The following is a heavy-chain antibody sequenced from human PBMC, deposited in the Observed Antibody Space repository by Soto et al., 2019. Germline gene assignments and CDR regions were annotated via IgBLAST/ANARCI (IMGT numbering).Heavy chain of an antibody. CDR1: GYTFTSYA. CDR3: ARDSDARGMDV. D-gene: IGHD3-10*01. V-gene: IGHV1-3*01. CDR2: INAGNGNT. Sequence: QVQLVQSGAEVKKPGASVKVSCKASGYTFTSYAMHWVRQAPGQRLEWMGWINAGNGNTKYSQKFQGRVTITRDTSASTAYMELSSLRAEDTAVYYCARDSDARGMDVWGQGTTVTVSS. J-gene: IGHJ6*02.